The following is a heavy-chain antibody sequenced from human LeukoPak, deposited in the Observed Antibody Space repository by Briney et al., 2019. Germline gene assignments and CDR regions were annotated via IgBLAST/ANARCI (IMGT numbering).Heavy chain of an antibody. J-gene: IGHJ4*02. CDR2: IYYSGST. Sequence: SETLSLTCTVSGGSISSGGYYWSWIRQHPGKGLERIGYIYYSGSTYYNPSLKSRVTISVDTSKNQFSLKLSSVTAADTAVYYCARARDYGGNLYYFDYWGQGTLVTVSS. CDR3: ARARDYGGNLYYFDY. CDR1: GGSISSGGYY. V-gene: IGHV4-31*03. D-gene: IGHD4-23*01.